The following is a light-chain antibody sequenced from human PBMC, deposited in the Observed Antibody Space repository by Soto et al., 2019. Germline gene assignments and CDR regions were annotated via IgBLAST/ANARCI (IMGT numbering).Light chain of an antibody. CDR2: DVT. Sequence: QSALTQPASVSGSPGQSITISCTGTSSDVGGYNYVSWFQQHPGKAPKLMIYDVTTRPSGVSNRFSGSKSGNTASLTISGLQAEDEADFYCSSYTSSGSHVFGTGTKVTVL. CDR1: SSDVGGYNY. J-gene: IGLJ1*01. CDR3: SSYTSSGSHV. V-gene: IGLV2-14*03.